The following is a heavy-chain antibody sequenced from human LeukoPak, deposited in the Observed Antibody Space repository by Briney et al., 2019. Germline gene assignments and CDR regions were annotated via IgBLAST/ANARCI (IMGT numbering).Heavy chain of an antibody. D-gene: IGHD2-15*01. Sequence: GASVKVSCKASGYTFTSYYMHWVRQAPGQGLEWMGIINPSGGSTSYAQKFQGRVTMTRDMSTSTVYMELSSLRSEDTAVYYCARDLRCSGGSCYSGPLYFDYWGQGTLVTVSS. CDR2: INPSGGST. J-gene: IGHJ4*02. CDR1: GYTFTSYY. V-gene: IGHV1-46*01. CDR3: ARDLRCSGGSCYSGPLYFDY.